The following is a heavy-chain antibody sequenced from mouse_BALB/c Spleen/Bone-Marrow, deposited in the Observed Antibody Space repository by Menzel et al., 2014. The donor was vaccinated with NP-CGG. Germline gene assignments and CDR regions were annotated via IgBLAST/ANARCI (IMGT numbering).Heavy chain of an antibody. V-gene: IGHV1-37*01. J-gene: IGHJ2*01. CDR3: GRWAN. Sequence: EVQLQQSGPELVKPGASVKISRKASGYSFTDYFMNWVKQSHGKSLEWIGRINPYNGVTFYNQNFKDKATLTVDKSSSTARMEPLSLTSEDSAVYYCGRWANWGQGTTLTVSS. CDR2: INPYNGVT. CDR1: GYSFTDYF.